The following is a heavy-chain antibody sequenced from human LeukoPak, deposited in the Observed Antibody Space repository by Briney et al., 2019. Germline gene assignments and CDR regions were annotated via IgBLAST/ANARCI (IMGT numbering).Heavy chain of an antibody. CDR1: GGSFSGYY. V-gene: IGHV4-34*01. D-gene: IGHD3-10*01. CDR2: INHSGST. J-gene: IGHJ6*03. CDR3: ARGDYYGSGSYFGYYYYMDV. Sequence: SETLSLTCAVYGGSFSGYYWSWIRQPPGKGMEWIGEINHSGSTNYNPSLKSRVTISVDTSKNQFSLKLSSVTAADTAVYYCARGDYYGSGSYFGYYYYMDVWGKGTTVTVSS.